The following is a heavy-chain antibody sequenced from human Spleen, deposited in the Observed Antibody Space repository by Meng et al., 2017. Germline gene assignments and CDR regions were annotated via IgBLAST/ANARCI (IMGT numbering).Heavy chain of an antibody. V-gene: IGHV3-23*01. CDR2: ISGSGGST. D-gene: IGHD3-3*01. J-gene: IGHJ4*02. Sequence: GESLKISYAASGFTFSSYAMSWVRQAPGKGLEWGSAISGSGGSTYYADSVKGRFTISRDNSKNTLYLQMNSLRAEDTAVYYCAKANDFWSGYYPNDYWGQGTLVTVSS. CDR1: GFTFSSYA. CDR3: AKANDFWSGYYPNDY.